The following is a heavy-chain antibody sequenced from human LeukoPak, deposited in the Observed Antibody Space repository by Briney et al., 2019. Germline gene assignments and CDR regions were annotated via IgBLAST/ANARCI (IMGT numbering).Heavy chain of an antibody. CDR2: IRYDGSNK. D-gene: IGHD3-3*01. J-gene: IGHJ3*02. CDR1: EFTFSSYG. Sequence: GGSLRLSCAASEFTFSSYGMHWVRQAPGKGLEWVAFIRYDGSNKYYADSVKGRFTISRYNSKNTLYLQMNSLRAEDTAVYYCAKWVTIFAVVPDAFDIWGQGTMVTVSS. CDR3: AKWVTIFAVVPDAFDI. V-gene: IGHV3-30*02.